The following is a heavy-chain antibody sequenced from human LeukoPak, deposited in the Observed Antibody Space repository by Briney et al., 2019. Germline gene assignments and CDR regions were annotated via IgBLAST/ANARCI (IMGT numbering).Heavy chain of an antibody. Sequence: GGSLRLSCAASGFTFSTYTMNWVRQAPGKGLEWVSSISSSSSYIYYADSVKGRFTISRDNSKNTLYLQMNSLRAEDTAVYYCAKGSKEVLFTRDHYMDVWGKGTTVTISS. CDR3: AKGSKEVLFTRDHYMDV. CDR1: GFTFSTYT. J-gene: IGHJ6*03. V-gene: IGHV3-21*01. CDR2: ISSSSSYI. D-gene: IGHD3-3*01.